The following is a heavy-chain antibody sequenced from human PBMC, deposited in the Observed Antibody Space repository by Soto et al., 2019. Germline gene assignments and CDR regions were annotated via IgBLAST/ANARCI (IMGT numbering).Heavy chain of an antibody. J-gene: IGHJ6*02. CDR3: ARVGQLWYISGGMDV. D-gene: IGHD5-18*01. CDR1: GFTFSSYA. V-gene: IGHV3-30-3*01. CDR2: ISYDGSNK. Sequence: PGGSLRLSCAASGFTFSSYAMHWVRQAPGKGLEWVAVISYDGSNKNYADSVKGRFTMSRDNSKNTLYLQMNSLRAEDTAVYYCARVGQLWYISGGMDVWGQGTTVTVSS.